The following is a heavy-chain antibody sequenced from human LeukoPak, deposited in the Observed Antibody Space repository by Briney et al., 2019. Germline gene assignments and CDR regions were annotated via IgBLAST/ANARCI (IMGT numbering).Heavy chain of an antibody. J-gene: IGHJ4*02. D-gene: IGHD6-19*01. Sequence: SETLSLTCAVYGGSFSGYYWSWIRQPPGKGLEWIGEINHSGSTNYNPSLKSRVTISVDTSKNQFSLKLSSVTAADTAVYYCASGGSRYSSGWYLLYWGQGTLVTVSS. CDR2: INHSGST. CDR1: GGSFSGYY. V-gene: IGHV4-34*01. CDR3: ASGGSRYSSGWYLLY.